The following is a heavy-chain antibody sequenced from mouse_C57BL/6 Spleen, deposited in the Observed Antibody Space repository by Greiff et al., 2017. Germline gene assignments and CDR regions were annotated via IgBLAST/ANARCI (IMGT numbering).Heavy chain of an antibody. V-gene: IGHV5-12*01. J-gene: IGHJ2*01. CDR2: IINGGGST. CDR3: ARRRGIYYDYDVDY. CDR1: GFTFSDYY. Sequence: EVKVVESGGGLVQPGGSLKLSCAASGFTFSDYYMYWVRQTPEKRLEWVAYIINGGGSTYYPDTVKGRFTISRDTAKNTLYLQMSRLKSEDTAMYYCARRRGIYYDYDVDYGGQGTTLTVSS. D-gene: IGHD2-4*01.